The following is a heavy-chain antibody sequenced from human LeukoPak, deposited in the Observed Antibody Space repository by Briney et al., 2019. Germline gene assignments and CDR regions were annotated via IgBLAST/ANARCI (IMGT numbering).Heavy chain of an antibody. CDR1: GFTFSSFP. CDR2: ITGRGGNT. CDR3: ARDRAAFDS. V-gene: IGHV3-23*01. D-gene: IGHD6-25*01. Sequence: GGSLRLSCAASGFTFSSFPMSWVRQAPGKGLQWVSGITGRGGNTYYADSVEGRFTISRDNSKNTLSLQMDSLRAEDTAIYCCARDRAAFDSWGQGTLVTVSS. J-gene: IGHJ4*02.